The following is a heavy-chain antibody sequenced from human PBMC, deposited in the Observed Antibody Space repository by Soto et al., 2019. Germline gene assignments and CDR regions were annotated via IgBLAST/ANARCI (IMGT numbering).Heavy chain of an antibody. CDR1: GGTFSSYA. V-gene: IGHV1-69*13. D-gene: IGHD6-13*01. CDR2: IIPIFGTA. CDR3: ARAGANSSSWYWFDS. J-gene: IGHJ5*01. Sequence: SVKISCKASGGTFSSYAISWVRQAPGQGLEWMGGIIPIFGTANYAQKFQGRVTITADDSTSTAYMVLSSLRSEDTAVYYCARAGANSSSWYWFDSWGQGTLVTVSS.